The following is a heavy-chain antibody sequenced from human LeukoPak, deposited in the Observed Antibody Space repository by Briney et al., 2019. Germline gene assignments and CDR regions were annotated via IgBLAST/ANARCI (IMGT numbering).Heavy chain of an antibody. CDR3: ARDQYSSGWVSGGDY. Sequence: GGSLRLSCAASGFTFSSYWMSWVRQAPGKGLEWVANIKQDGSEKYYVDSVKGRFTISRDNAKNSLYLQMNSLRAEDTAVYYCARDQYSSGWVSGGDYWGQGTLVTVSS. J-gene: IGHJ4*02. D-gene: IGHD6-19*01. V-gene: IGHV3-7*01. CDR1: GFTFSSYW. CDR2: IKQDGSEK.